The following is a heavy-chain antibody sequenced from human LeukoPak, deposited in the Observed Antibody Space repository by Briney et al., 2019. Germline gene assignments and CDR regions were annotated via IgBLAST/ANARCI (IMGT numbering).Heavy chain of an antibody. CDR2: IYYSGST. CDR1: GGSVSSNIYY. CDR3: ARHQYSGSYYHY. V-gene: IGHV4-61*01. Sequence: SETLSLTCTVSGGSVSSNIYYWNWIRQPPGKGLEWIGYIYYSGSTNYNPSLQSRVTISVDTSKNQFSLKLTSLTAADTAVYYCARHQYSGSYYHYWGQGTLVTVSS. J-gene: IGHJ4*02. D-gene: IGHD1-26*01.